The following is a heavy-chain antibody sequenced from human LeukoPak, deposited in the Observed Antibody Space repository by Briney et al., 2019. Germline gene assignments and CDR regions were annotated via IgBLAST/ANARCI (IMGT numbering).Heavy chain of an antibody. CDR1: GFTFSSYA. CDR2: ISGSGGST. D-gene: IGHD6-13*01. Sequence: GGSLRLSCAASGFTFSSYAMSWVRQAPGKGLEWVSAISGSGGSTYYADSVKGRFTISRDNSKNTLYLQMNSLRAEDTAVYYCAKAAAAAEFEFAEYFQHWGQGTLVTVSS. V-gene: IGHV3-23*01. CDR3: AKAAAAAEFEFAEYFQH. J-gene: IGHJ1*01.